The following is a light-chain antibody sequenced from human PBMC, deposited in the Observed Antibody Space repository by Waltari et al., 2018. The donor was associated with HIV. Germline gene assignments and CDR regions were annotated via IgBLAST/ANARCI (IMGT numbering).Light chain of an antibody. V-gene: IGKV3-15*01. Sequence: EIVMTQSPATLSVSPGERVTLSCMASQSINTNLAWYQQKPGQAPRLLIHDASIRATDIPARFSGSGSGTGFTLTISSLQSEDFATYYWQQHHRLWTFGQGTKVEIK. CDR2: DAS. CDR1: QSINTN. J-gene: IGKJ1*01. CDR3: QQHHRLWT.